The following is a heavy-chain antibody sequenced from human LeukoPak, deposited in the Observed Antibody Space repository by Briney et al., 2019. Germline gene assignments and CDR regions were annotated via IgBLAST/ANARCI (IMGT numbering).Heavy chain of an antibody. CDR1: GFTFSSYA. V-gene: IGHV3-23*01. CDR3: ASHPKSGTTPQPVPVRFDP. CDR2: ISGSGGST. D-gene: IGHD1-1*01. Sequence: GGSLRLSCAASGFTFSSYAMSWVRQAPGKGLEWVSAISGSGGSTYYADSVKGRFTISRDNSENTLYLQMNSLRAEDTAVYYCASHPKSGTTPQPVPVRFDPWGQGTLVTVSS. J-gene: IGHJ5*02.